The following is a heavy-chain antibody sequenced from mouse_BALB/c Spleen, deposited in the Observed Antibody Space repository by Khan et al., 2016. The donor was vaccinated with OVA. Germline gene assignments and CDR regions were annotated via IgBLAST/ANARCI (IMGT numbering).Heavy chain of an antibody. D-gene: IGHD2-1*01. J-gene: IGHJ3*01. Sequence: EVELVESGGGLVKPGGSLKLSCAASGFTFSSFSLSWVRQTPEKRLEWVATISSGGDNTYYPDSVKGRFTISRATVKNNLYLQMSSLRSEDTALYYCARSNYGTLAYWGQGTLVTVSA. V-gene: IGHV5-9*03. CDR1: GFTFSSFS. CDR2: ISSGGDNT. CDR3: ARSNYGTLAY.